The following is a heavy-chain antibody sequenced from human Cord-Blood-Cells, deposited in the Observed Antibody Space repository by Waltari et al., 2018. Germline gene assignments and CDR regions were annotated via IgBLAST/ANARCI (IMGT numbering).Heavy chain of an antibody. V-gene: IGHV3-21*01. CDR1: GFTFSSYS. CDR3: ARTGIGWYFDL. J-gene: IGHJ2*01. D-gene: IGHD7-27*01. CDR2: ISSSSSYI. Sequence: EVQLVESGGGLVKPGGSLRLSCAASGFTFSSYSMNWVRQAPGKGVEWVSSISSSSSYIYYADSVKGRVTIARDNAKNSLYLQMNSLRAEDTAVYYCARTGIGWYFDLWGRGTLVTVSS.